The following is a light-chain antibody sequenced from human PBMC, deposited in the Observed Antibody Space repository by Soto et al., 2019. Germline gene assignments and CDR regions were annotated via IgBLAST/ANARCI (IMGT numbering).Light chain of an antibody. V-gene: IGKV3-11*01. J-gene: IGKJ4*01. Sequence: EIVLTQSPATLSLSPGERATLSCRASQSVSSYLAWYQQKPGQAPRLLIYDTSNRATGIPARFSGSGSGTDFTLTISSLEPEDFALYYCQQRSNLPWTFGGVTKVEIK. CDR2: DTS. CDR1: QSVSSY. CDR3: QQRSNLPWT.